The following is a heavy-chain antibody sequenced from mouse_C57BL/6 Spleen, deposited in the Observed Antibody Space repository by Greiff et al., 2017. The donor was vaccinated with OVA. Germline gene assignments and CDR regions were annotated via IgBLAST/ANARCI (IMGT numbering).Heavy chain of an antibody. D-gene: IGHD2-5*01. Sequence: VQLQQPGAELVKPGASVKLSCKASGYTFTNYCMPWVNQRPEQGLEWIGEVDPYDGDTNYNQKFKGKATLTVDTSSSTAYMQLSSLTSEASAVYYCTSRGYSNYVAYWGQGTLVTVSS. CDR2: VDPYDGDT. CDR3: TSRGYSNYVAY. CDR1: GYTFTNYC. J-gene: IGHJ3*01. V-gene: IGHV1-50*01.